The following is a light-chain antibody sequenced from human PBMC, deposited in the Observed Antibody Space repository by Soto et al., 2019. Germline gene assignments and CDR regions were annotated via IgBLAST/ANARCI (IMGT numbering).Light chain of an antibody. J-gene: IGLJ3*02. CDR2: EVS. Sequence: QSALTQPPSASGSPGQSVTISCTGTSSDVGGYNYVSWYQQHPGKAPKLMIYEVSKRPSGVPDRFSGSKSGNTASLTVSGLQAEDEADYCCQSYDNSLSGWVFGGGTQLTVL. V-gene: IGLV2-8*01. CDR1: SSDVGGYNY. CDR3: QSYDNSLSGWV.